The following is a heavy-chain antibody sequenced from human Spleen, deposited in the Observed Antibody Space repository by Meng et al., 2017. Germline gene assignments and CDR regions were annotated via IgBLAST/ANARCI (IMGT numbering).Heavy chain of an antibody. D-gene: IGHD6-6*01. CDR1: GFTFDDFA. CDR3: AKGTSGYSSTWNDY. J-gene: IGHJ4*02. V-gene: IGHV3-9*01. CDR2: ITWNSGTI. Sequence: SLKISCAASGFTFDDFALHWVRLAPGKGLEWVSSITWNSGTITYADSVKGRFTISRDNAKNSLYLQMNSLRPEDTALYYCAKGTSGYSSTWNDYWGQGTLVTVSS.